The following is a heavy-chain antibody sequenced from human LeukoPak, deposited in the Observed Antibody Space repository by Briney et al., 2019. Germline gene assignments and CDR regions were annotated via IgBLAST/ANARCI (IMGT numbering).Heavy chain of an antibody. CDR3: ARGLYDCSSTSCYFGFDP. CDR2: ISSSSSTI. J-gene: IGHJ5*02. Sequence: GGSLRLSCAASGFIFRSYSMNWVRQAPGKGLEWVSYISSSSSTIYYADSVKGRFTISRDNAKNSLYLQMNGLRAEDTAVYYCARGLYDCSSTSCYFGFDPWGQGTLVTVSS. D-gene: IGHD2-2*01. V-gene: IGHV3-48*01. CDR1: GFIFRSYS.